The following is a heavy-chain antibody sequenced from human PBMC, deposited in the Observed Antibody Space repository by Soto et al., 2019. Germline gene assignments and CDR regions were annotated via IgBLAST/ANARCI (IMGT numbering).Heavy chain of an antibody. CDR1: GGRFSSYA. V-gene: IGHV1-69*13. Sequence: TSVKVSCEDCGGRFSSYAISWVRQAPGQGLEWMGGIIPIFGTANYAQKFQGRVTITADESTSTAYMELSSLRSEDTAVYYCARETSGTYYYGMDVWGQGTTVTVSS. CDR3: ARETSGTYYYGMDV. J-gene: IGHJ6*02. CDR2: IIPIFGTA. D-gene: IGHD1-7*01.